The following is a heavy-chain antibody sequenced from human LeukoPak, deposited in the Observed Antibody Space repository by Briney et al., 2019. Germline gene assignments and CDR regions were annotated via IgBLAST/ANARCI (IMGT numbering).Heavy chain of an antibody. V-gene: IGHV1-46*01. Sequence: ASVKVSCKASGYTFTSYYMHWVGQAPGEGLEWRGIINPSGGSTSYAQKFQGRVTITSDKSTSKAYMELSSLTSEYTAVYYCARVSSVYGGYDYWGQGTLVTVSS. CDR3: ARVSSVYGGYDY. J-gene: IGHJ4*02. CDR2: INPSGGST. D-gene: IGHD4-23*01. CDR1: GYTFTSYY.